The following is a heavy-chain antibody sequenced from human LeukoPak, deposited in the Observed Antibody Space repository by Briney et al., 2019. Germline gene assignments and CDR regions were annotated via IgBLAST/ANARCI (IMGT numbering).Heavy chain of an antibody. J-gene: IGHJ4*02. CDR2: INHSGST. Sequence: SETLSLTCAVYGGSFSGYYWSWIRQPPGKGLEWIGEINHSGSTNYNPSLKSRVTISVDTSRNQFSLKVSSVTAADTAVYYCARGRHWGAGADYWGQGTLVTVSS. D-gene: IGHD7-27*01. V-gene: IGHV4-34*01. CDR1: GGSFSGYY. CDR3: ARGRHWGAGADY.